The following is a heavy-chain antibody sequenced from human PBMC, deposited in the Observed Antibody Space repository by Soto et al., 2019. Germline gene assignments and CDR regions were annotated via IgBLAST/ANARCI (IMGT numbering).Heavy chain of an antibody. Sequence: SETLSLTCTVPVASISNYYWGWIRQPPGKGLEWIGYMYYSGNTYYNPSFKSRVAMSVDTPKNQFSLKLSSVTAEDTAVYYCARQAKRYHYDSTGYYLDYWGPGTLVTVSS. CDR2: MYYSGNT. J-gene: IGHJ4*02. V-gene: IGHV4-59*08. D-gene: IGHD3-22*01. CDR1: VASISNYY. CDR3: ARQAKRYHYDSTGYYLDY.